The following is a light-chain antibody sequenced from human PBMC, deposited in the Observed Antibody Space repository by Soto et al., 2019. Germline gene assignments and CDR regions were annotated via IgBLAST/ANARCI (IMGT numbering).Light chain of an antibody. CDR2: DAS. V-gene: IGKV3-11*01. CDR3: QQRSNWHPN. Sequence: EIVLTHSPATLSLSPVEIATLSFSASQSVSSYLAWYQQKPGQAPRLLIYDASNRATGIPARFSGSGSGTDFTLTISSLEPEDFAVYYCQQRSNWHPNFGQGTRLEIK. CDR1: QSVSSY. J-gene: IGKJ5*01.